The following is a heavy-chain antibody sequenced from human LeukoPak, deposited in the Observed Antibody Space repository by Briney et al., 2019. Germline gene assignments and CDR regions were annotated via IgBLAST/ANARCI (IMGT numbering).Heavy chain of an antibody. J-gene: IGHJ4*02. V-gene: IGHV3-74*01. CDR2: INSDGSST. CDR1: GFTFSSYW. CDR3: ANWQSGSRVFFDY. Sequence: PGGSLRLSCAASGFTFSSYWMHWVRQAPGKGLVWVSRINSDGSSTSYADSVKGRFTISRDNAKNTLYLHMNSLRAEDTAVFYCANWQSGSRVFFDYWGQGTLVTVSS. D-gene: IGHD1-26*01.